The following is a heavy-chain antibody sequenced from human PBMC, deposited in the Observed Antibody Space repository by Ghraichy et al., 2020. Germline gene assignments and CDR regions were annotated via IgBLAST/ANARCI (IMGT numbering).Heavy chain of an antibody. J-gene: IGHJ6*02. D-gene: IGHD2-15*01. Sequence: SVKVSCKASGGTFSRYALDWVRQAPGQGLEWMGGVIPIFGTTNYAQKFQDRVTITADESTSTAYMELSSLRSEDTAVYYCARDGHCRGGTCYYGGMDVWGQGTTVTVSS. V-gene: IGHV1-69*13. CDR3: ARDGHCRGGTCYYGGMDV. CDR1: GGTFSRYA. CDR2: VIPIFGTT.